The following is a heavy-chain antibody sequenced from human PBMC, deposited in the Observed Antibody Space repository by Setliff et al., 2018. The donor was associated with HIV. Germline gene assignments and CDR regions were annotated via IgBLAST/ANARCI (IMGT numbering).Heavy chain of an antibody. CDR2: IIPMLSIA. CDR1: GGTFSNYA. V-gene: IGHV1-69*10. CDR3: AKGSFDSSGWAHYYYYYMDV. Sequence: SVKVSCKASGGTFSNYAITWVRQAPGQGLELMGGIIPMLSIANYAQKFRGRVTLTADKSTGTAYMELSSLRSGDTAVYYCAKGSFDSSGWAHYYYYYMDVWGKGTTVTVSS. J-gene: IGHJ6*03. D-gene: IGHD6-19*01.